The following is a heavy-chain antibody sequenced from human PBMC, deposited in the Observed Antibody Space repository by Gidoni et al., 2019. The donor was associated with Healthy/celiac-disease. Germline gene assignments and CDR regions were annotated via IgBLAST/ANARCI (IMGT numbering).Heavy chain of an antibody. V-gene: IGHV3-23*01. Sequence: FTISRDNSKNTLYLQMNSLRAEDTAVYYCAKEVDGWPFDYWGQGTLVTVSS. J-gene: IGHJ4*02. D-gene: IGHD6-19*01. CDR3: AKEVDGWPFDY.